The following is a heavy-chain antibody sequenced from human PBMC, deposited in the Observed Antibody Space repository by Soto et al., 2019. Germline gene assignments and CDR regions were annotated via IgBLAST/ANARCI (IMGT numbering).Heavy chain of an antibody. J-gene: IGHJ6*02. CDR3: ARGDYDFWSGYYPLQDYYYGMDV. D-gene: IGHD3-3*01. Sequence: QVQLVQSGAEVKKPGSSVKVSCKASGGTFSSYAISWVRQAPGQGLEWMGGIIPIFGTANYAQKFQGRVTITADESTSTAYMELCSLRSEDTAVYYCARGDYDFWSGYYPLQDYYYGMDVWGQGTTVTVSS. CDR2: IIPIFGTA. V-gene: IGHV1-69*01. CDR1: GGTFSSYA.